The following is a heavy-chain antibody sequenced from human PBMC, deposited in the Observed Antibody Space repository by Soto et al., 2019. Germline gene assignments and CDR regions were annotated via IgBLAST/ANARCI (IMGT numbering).Heavy chain of an antibody. V-gene: IGHV4-59*01. J-gene: IGHJ4*02. Sequence: SETLSLTCTVSGDSISGYSWSWIRQPPGKGLEWIGNIHYNGNTKYSPSLKSRVTMSVDTSKNHFSLKLISVTTADTAVYFCAREGNLGRWIQPLDSWGQGTLVTVSS. CDR3: AREGNLGRWIQPLDS. CDR2: IHYNGNT. CDR1: GDSISGYS. D-gene: IGHD2-2*03.